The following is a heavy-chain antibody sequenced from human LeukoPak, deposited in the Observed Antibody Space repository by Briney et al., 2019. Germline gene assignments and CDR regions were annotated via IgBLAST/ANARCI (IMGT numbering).Heavy chain of an antibody. D-gene: IGHD3-10*01. J-gene: IGHJ5*02. CDR2: IYTSGST. CDR3: AREVLSMVRGVIPKEAWGWFDP. CDR1: GGSISSGTYY. V-gene: IGHV4-61*02. Sequence: SETLSLTCTVSGGSISSGTYYWTWLRQSAGTGLEWLGRIYTSGSTNYNPSLKSRVTISVDTSKNPFSLKLRSVTAADTAVYYCAREVLSMVRGVIPKEAWGWFDPWGQGTLVTVSS.